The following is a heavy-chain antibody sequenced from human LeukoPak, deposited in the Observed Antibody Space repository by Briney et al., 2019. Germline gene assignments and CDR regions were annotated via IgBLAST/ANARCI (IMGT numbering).Heavy chain of an antibody. V-gene: IGHV4-4*07. CDR1: GGSLSSYY. J-gene: IGHJ4*02. CDR2: IYTSGST. CDR3: AGDYGDYRYNY. Sequence: SETLSLPCTVSGGSLSSYYWSWIRQPAGKGLEGIGRIYTSGSTNYNPSLKSRVTMSVDTSKHQFSLKLSSVTAADTAVYYCAGDYGDYRYNYGGQGTLVTAS. D-gene: IGHD4-17*01.